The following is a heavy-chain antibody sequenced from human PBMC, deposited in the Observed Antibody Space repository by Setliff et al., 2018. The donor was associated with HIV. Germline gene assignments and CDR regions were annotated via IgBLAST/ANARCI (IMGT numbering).Heavy chain of an antibody. CDR1: GFTFSSYA. CDR3: AREYYYDTPNNWFDP. Sequence: SGGSLRLSCAASGFTFSSYAMHWVRQAPGKGLEWVAVISYDGSNKYSADSVKGRFTISRDNSKNTLYLQMNSLRAEDTVVYYCAREYYYDTPNNWFDPWGQGTLVTVSS. CDR2: ISYDGSNK. J-gene: IGHJ5*02. V-gene: IGHV3-30-3*01. D-gene: IGHD3-22*01.